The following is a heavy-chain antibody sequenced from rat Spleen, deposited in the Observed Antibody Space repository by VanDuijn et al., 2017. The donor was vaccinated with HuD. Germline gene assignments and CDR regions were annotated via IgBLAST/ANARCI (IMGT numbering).Heavy chain of an antibody. D-gene: IGHD1-1*01. CDR1: GFTFSDYY. V-gene: IGHV5-27*01. J-gene: IGHJ2*01. Sequence: EVQLVESGGGLVQPGRSLRLSCAASGFTFSDYYMAWVRQAPMKGLEWVTYISTGGGSTYYRDSVKGRFTISRDNAKSTLYLQMNSLRSEDTATYYCARDHYYSYWGQGVMVTVSS. CDR3: ARDHYYSY. CDR2: ISTGGGST.